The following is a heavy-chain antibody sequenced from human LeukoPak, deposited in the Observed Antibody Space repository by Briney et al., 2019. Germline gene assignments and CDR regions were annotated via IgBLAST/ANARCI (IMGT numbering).Heavy chain of an antibody. V-gene: IGHV3-30-3*01. CDR1: GFTFSSYA. CDR3: ARDRFITGTTIDYYYYYMDV. D-gene: IGHD1-20*01. Sequence: GGSLRLSCAASGFTFSSYAMHWVRQAPGKGLEWVAVISYDGSNKYYADSVKGRFTISRDNSKDTLYLQMNSLRAEDTAVYYCARDRFITGTTIDYYYYYMDVWGKGTTVTVSS. J-gene: IGHJ6*03. CDR2: ISYDGSNK.